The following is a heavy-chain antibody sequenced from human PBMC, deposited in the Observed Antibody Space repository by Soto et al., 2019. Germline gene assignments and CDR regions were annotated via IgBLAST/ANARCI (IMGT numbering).Heavy chain of an antibody. CDR2: INWIGGST. V-gene: IGHV3-20*04. Sequence: PGGSLRLSCAASGFIFGAHAMSWVRQAPGKGLEWVSAINWIGGSTNYADSMKDRFTISRDNAKNSLYLQMSSLRAEDTALYYCARHGGTPDLYFDYWGQGTPLTVSS. CDR3: ARHGGTPDLYFDY. D-gene: IGHD3-16*01. CDR1: GFIFGAHA. J-gene: IGHJ4*02.